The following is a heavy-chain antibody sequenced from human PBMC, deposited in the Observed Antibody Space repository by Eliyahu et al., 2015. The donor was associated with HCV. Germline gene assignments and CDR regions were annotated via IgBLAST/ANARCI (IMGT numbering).Heavy chain of an antibody. CDR2: IYYSGST. CDR1: GGSISRRSYY. Sequence: QLQLQESGPGLVKPSETLSLTCTVSGGSISRRSYYWGWIRQPPGKGLEWIGSIYYSGSTYYNPSLKSRVTISVDTSKNQFSLKLSSVTAADTAVYYCARHLSHIVVVPAAIRIPAWFDPWGQGTLVTVSS. J-gene: IGHJ5*02. D-gene: IGHD2-2*02. CDR3: ARHLSHIVVVPAAIRIPAWFDP. V-gene: IGHV4-39*01.